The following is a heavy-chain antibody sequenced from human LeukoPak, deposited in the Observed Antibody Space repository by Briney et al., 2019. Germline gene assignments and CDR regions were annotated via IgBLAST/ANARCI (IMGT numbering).Heavy chain of an antibody. Sequence: SETLSLTCTVSGGSISSYYWSWIRQPPGKGLEWIGYIYYSGSTNYNPSLKSRVTISVDTSKNQFSLKLSSVTAADTAVYYCAGSIAARRRRFDPWGQGTLVTVSS. CDR2: IYYSGST. D-gene: IGHD6-6*01. CDR1: GGSISSYY. J-gene: IGHJ5*02. V-gene: IGHV4-59*01. CDR3: AGSIAARRRRFDP.